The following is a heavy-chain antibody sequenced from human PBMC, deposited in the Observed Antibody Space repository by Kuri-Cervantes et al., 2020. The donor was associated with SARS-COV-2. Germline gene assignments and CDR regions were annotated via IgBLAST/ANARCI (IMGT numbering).Heavy chain of an antibody. J-gene: IGHJ4*02. CDR2: ISGSGGST. Sequence: GESLKISCAASGFTFSSYAMSWVRQAPGKGLEWVSAISGSGGSTYYADSVKGRFTISRDNSKNTLYLQMNSLRAEDTAVYYCARDGSGSYYRYGFFGLDYFDYWGQGTLVTVSS. V-gene: IGHV3-23*01. CDR1: GFTFSSYA. D-gene: IGHD1-26*01. CDR3: ARDGSGSYYRYGFFGLDYFDY.